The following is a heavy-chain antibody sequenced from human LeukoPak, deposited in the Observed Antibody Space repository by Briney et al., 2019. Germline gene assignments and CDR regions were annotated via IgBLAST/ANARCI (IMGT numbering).Heavy chain of an antibody. Sequence: PSETLSLTCTVSGGSISSYYWSWIRQPPGKGLEWIGYICYSGSTNYNPSLKSRVTISVDTSKNQFSLKLSSVTAADTAVYYCARDNPGYYDSSGFDYWGQGTLVTVSS. V-gene: IGHV4-59*01. CDR3: ARDNPGYYDSSGFDY. CDR2: ICYSGST. D-gene: IGHD3-22*01. CDR1: GGSISSYY. J-gene: IGHJ4*02.